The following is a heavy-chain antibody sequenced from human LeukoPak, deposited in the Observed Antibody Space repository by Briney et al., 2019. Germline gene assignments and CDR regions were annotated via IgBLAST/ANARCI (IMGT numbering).Heavy chain of an antibody. CDR1: GGSFSGYY. D-gene: IGHD4-17*01. CDR3: ARLSTTVTFFDY. CDR2: INHSGST. V-gene: IGHV4-34*01. J-gene: IGHJ4*02. Sequence: SETLSLTCAVYGGSFSGYYWSWIRQPPGKGLEWIGEINHSGSTNYNPSLKSRVTISVDTSKNQFSLKLSSVTAADTAVYYCARLSTTVTFFDYWGQGTLVTVSS.